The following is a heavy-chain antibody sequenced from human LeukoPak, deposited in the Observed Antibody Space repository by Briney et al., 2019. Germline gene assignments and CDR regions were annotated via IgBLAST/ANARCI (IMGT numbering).Heavy chain of an antibody. CDR2: ISYCGSP. V-gene: IGHV4-59*11. Sequence: PSETLSLTCTVSGGPITSHYWSWIRGPPGKGLEWIGHISYCGSPKYNPSIKSRVTISIGTSTSQLSLQLSSVTAADTADYFCARDLLPDCTNGVCPIIDLWGKGTTVVVSS. J-gene: IGHJ6*04. CDR1: GGPITSHY. CDR3: ARDLLPDCTNGVCPIIDL. D-gene: IGHD2-8*01.